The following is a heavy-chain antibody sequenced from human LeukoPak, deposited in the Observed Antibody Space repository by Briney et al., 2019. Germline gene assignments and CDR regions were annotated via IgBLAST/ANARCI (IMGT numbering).Heavy chain of an antibody. D-gene: IGHD5-12*01. V-gene: IGHV3-23*01. CDR3: AKAIGYSGYDRDFDY. CDR1: GFTFSSYA. CDR2: ISGSGGST. J-gene: IGHJ4*02. Sequence: GGSLRLSCAASGFTFSSYAMSWVRQAPGKGLEWVSAISGSGGSTYYADSVEGRFTISRDNSKNMLYLQMNSLRAEDTAVYYCAKAIGYSGYDRDFDYWGQGTLVTVSS.